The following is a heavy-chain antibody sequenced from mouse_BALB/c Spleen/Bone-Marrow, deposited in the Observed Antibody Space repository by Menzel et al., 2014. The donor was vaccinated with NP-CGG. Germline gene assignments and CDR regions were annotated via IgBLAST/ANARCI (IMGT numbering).Heavy chain of an antibody. D-gene: IGHD2-14*01. V-gene: IGHV1-14*01. CDR3: AKGWNYRYDFDY. CDR2: FNPYNDGS. CDR1: GYTFASSV. J-gene: IGHJ2*01. Sequence: VQLQQSGPELVKPGASVKMSCKASGYTFASSVMYWVQQKPGQGLEWIGYFNPYNDGSKYNEKFKGKATLTSDKSSSTAYMELSSLTSEDSAFYYCAKGWNYRYDFDYWGQGTTLTVSS.